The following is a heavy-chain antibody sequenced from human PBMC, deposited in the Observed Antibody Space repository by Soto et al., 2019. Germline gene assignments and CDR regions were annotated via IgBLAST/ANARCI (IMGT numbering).Heavy chain of an antibody. D-gene: IGHD6-19*01. V-gene: IGHV1-69*13. Sequence: SVKVSCKASGGTFSSYAISWVRQAPGQGLEWMGGIIPIFGTANYAQKFQGRVTITADESTSTAYMELSSLRSEDTAVYYCARDENGYSSVKNYGMDVWGQGTTVTVSS. CDR3: ARDENGYSSVKNYGMDV. CDR1: GGTFSSYA. CDR2: IIPIFGTA. J-gene: IGHJ6*02.